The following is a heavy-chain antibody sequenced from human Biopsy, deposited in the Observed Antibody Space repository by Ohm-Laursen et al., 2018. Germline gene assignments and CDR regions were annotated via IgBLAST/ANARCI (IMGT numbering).Heavy chain of an antibody. CDR3: ARGDYFDSNGYFWFDP. V-gene: IGHV4-31*01. CDR2: IFNSAYT. D-gene: IGHD3-22*01. Sequence: TLSLTCTVSGGSISSGGSYWSWIRQRPGKGLEWIGYIFNSAYTYYNPSLKNLITISGDTYKNQFSLKLNSVTAEDTAVYYCARGDYFDSNGYFWFDPWGQGTLVTVSS. CDR1: GGSISSGGSY. J-gene: IGHJ5*02.